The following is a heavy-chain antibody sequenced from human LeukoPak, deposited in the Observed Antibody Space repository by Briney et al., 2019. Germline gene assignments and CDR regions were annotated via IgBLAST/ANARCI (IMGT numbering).Heavy chain of an antibody. V-gene: IGHV4-31*03. CDR1: GGSISSGGYY. J-gene: IGHJ4*02. Sequence: SETLSLTCTVSGGSISSGGYYWSWIRQHPGKGLEWIGYIYYSGSTYYNPSLKSRLTISVDTSKNPFSLKLSSVTAADPAVYYCARELEGQIDYWGQGTLVTVSS. CDR2: IYYSGST. D-gene: IGHD3-3*01. CDR3: ARELEGQIDY.